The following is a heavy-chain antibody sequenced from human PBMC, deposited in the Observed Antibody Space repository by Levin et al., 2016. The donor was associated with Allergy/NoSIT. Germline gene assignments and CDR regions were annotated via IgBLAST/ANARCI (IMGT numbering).Heavy chain of an antibody. J-gene: IGHJ3*02. CDR2: ISYDGSNK. D-gene: IGHD1-1*01. Sequence: WIRQPPGKGLEWVAVISYDGSNKYYADSVKGRFTISRDNSKNTLYLQMNSLRAEDTAVYYCARGRDNWNDFGASAFDIWGQGTMVTVSS. CDR3: ARGRDNWNDFGASAFDI. V-gene: IGHV3-30*04.